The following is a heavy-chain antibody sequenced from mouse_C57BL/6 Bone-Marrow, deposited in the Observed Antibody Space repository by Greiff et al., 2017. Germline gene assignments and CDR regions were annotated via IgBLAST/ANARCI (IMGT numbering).Heavy chain of an antibody. CDR2: INYDGSST. Sequence: EVKVVESEGGLVQPGSSMKLSCTASGFTFSDYYMAWVRQVPEKGLEWVANINYDGSSTYYLDSLKSRFIISRDNAKNILYLQMSSLKSEDTATYYCAREAQATGDYFDYWGQGTTLTVSS. V-gene: IGHV5-16*01. CDR3: AREAQATGDYFDY. J-gene: IGHJ2*01. D-gene: IGHD3-2*02. CDR1: GFTFSDYY.